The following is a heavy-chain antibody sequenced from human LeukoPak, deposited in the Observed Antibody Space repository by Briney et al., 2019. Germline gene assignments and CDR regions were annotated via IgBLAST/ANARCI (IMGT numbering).Heavy chain of an antibody. CDR3: ARGYTGIAVAGHGNWFDP. Sequence: GGSLRLSCAASGFTFSSYAMSWVRQAPGKGLEWVSAISGSGGSTYYADSVKGRFTISRDNSKNTLYLQMNSLRAEDTAVYYCARGYTGIAVAGHGNWFDPWGQGTLVTVSS. D-gene: IGHD6-19*01. CDR2: ISGSGGST. J-gene: IGHJ5*02. V-gene: IGHV3-23*01. CDR1: GFTFSSYA.